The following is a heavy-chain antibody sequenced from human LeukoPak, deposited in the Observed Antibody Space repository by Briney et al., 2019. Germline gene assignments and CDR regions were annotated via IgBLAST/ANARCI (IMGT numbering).Heavy chain of an antibody. CDR3: AREYCRSPSCLDDY. Sequence: PGGSLRLSCAASGFTFSSYSMNWVRQAPGKGLEWVSYISSSSSTKYYADSVKGRFTISRDIAKNSVYLQMNSLSGEDTAVCYCAREYCRSPSCLDDYWGQGTLVTVSS. D-gene: IGHD2-2*01. J-gene: IGHJ4*02. V-gene: IGHV3-48*01. CDR2: ISSSSSTK. CDR1: GFTFSSYS.